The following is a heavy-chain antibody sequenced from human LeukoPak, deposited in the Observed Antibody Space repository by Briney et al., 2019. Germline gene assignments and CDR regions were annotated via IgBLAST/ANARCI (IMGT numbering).Heavy chain of an antibody. J-gene: IGHJ4*02. Sequence: GGSLRLSCVASGFTFSSFALDWVRRAPGRGLEWISVVSRTGSNKYYADSVKGRFTVSRDNSKNTVYLQMNSLRVEDSAVYYCAKRKNSPGYSSLDQWGQGTLVTVSS. CDR2: VSRTGSNK. D-gene: IGHD5-18*01. CDR1: GFTFSSFA. CDR3: AKRKNSPGYSSLDQ. V-gene: IGHV3-23*01.